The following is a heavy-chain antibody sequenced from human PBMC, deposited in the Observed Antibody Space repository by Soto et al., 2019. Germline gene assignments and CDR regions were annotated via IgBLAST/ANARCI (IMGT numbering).Heavy chain of an antibody. CDR1: GFTFSDYY. J-gene: IGHJ4*02. CDR2: ISSSGSTI. D-gene: IGHD3-3*01. CDR3: ARDAGFLRDFWSGDYFDY. Sequence: QVQLVESGGGLVKPGGSLRLSCAASGFTFSDYYMSWIRQAPGKGLEWVSYISSSGSTIYYADSVKGRFTISRDNAKNSLYMQMNRLRAEDTAVYYCARDAGFLRDFWSGDYFDYWGQGTLVTVSS. V-gene: IGHV3-11*01.